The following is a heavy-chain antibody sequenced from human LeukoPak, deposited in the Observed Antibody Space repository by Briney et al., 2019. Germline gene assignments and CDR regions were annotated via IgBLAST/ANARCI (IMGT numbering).Heavy chain of an antibody. V-gene: IGHV3-30-3*01. Sequence: GGSLRLSCAASGFTFSNYAMHWVRQAPGKGLEWVAVISFDGTNKYYANSVQGRFTISRDNSKNTLYPQMNSLRAEDTALYYCARDMYDNGWSSFDYWGQGTLVTVSS. CDR2: ISFDGTNK. CDR1: GFTFSNYA. J-gene: IGHJ4*02. CDR3: ARDMYDNGWSSFDY. D-gene: IGHD3-10*01.